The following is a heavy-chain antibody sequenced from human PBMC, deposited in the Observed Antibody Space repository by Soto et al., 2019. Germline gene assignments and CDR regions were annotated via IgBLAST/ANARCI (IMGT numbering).Heavy chain of an antibody. D-gene: IGHD3-22*01. J-gene: IGHJ6*02. CDR3: ARDRLNYYDSSGYYPRTYYYYYGMDV. Sequence: SVKVSCKASGGTFSSYAISWVRQAPGQGLEWMGGIIPIFGTANYAQKFQGRVTITADESTSTAYMELSSLRSEDTAVYYCARDRLNYYDSSGYYPRTYYYYYGMDVWGQGTTVTVSS. V-gene: IGHV1-69*13. CDR1: GGTFSSYA. CDR2: IIPIFGTA.